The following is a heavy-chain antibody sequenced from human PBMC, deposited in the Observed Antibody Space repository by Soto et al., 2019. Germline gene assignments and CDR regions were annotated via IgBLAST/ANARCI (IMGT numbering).Heavy chain of an antibody. D-gene: IGHD2-2*01. CDR2: IKHDGIEK. J-gene: IGHJ4*02. CDR3: AREWTAASRDY. V-gene: IGHV3-7*01. Sequence: GGAVRRSGAPSGVTLSRYWRSWVRQAPGKGLEWVANIKHDGIEKFYVDSVKGRFTISRDNANNSSYLQMNSLRPEDTAMYYCAREWTAASRDYPGQPALVTLSS. CDR1: GVTLSRYW.